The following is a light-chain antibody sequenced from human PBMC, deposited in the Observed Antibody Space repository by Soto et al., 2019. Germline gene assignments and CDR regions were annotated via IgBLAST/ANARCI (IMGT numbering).Light chain of an antibody. CDR3: HSYDSSLRGSV. CDR2: GSA. V-gene: IGLV1-40*01. Sequence: QSVLTQPPSVSGAPGQRVTISCTGSSSNIGARYDVHWYQQFPGTAPKLLIYGSANRPSGVPDRFSGSKSGTSASLAITGLQAEDEGDYYCHSYDSSLRGSVFGGGTKLTVL. J-gene: IGLJ3*02. CDR1: SSNIGARYD.